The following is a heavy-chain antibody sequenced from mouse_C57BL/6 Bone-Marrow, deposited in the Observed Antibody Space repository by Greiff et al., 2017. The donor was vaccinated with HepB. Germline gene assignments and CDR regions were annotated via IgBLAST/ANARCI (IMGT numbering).Heavy chain of an antibody. CDR3: ARGFTTDYYAMDY. CDR1: GYAFSSSW. Sequence: QVQLQQSGPELVKPGASVKISCKASGYAFSSSWMNWVKQRPGKGLEWIGRIYPGDGDTNYNGKFKGKATLTADKSSSTAYMQLSSLTSEDSAVYFCARGFTTDYYAMDYWGQGTSVTVSS. V-gene: IGHV1-82*01. D-gene: IGHD1-1*01. J-gene: IGHJ4*01. CDR2: IYPGDGDT.